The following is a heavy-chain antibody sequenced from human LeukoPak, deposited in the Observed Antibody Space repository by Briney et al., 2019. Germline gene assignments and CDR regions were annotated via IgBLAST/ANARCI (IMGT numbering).Heavy chain of an antibody. D-gene: IGHD5-12*01. V-gene: IGHV3-23*01. CDR1: GFTFSSYA. CDR2: ISGSGGST. CDR3: AKATNVDIVATNLDY. J-gene: IGHJ4*02. Sequence: GGSLRLSCAASGFTFSSYAMSWVRQAPGKGLEWVSAISGSGGSTYYADSVKGRFTISRDNSKNTLYLQMNSLRAEDTAVYYCAKATNVDIVATNLDYWGQGTLVTISS.